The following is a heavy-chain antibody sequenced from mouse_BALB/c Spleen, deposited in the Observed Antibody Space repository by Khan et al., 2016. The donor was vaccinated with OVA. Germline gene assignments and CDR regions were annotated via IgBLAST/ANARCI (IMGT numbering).Heavy chain of an antibody. CDR3: ARGGAANYEYGGGAMEY. CDR2: INTHSGVP. J-gene: IGHJ4*01. D-gene: IGHD2-4*01. V-gene: IGHV9-4*02. CDR1: GYTFTTAG. Sequence: QIQLVQSGPELKKPGETVRISCKASGYTFTTAGIQWVQKMPGKGLKWIGWINTHSGVPKYAEDFKGRFAFSLEISVSTAYLQITNLKNEDTATYFCARGGAANYEYGGGAMEYWGQGTSVTVSS.